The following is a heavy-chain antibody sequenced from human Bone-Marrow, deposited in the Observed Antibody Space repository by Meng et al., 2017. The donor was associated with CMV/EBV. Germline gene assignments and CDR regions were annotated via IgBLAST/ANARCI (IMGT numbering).Heavy chain of an antibody. Sequence: ASVKVSCKASGYTFTGYYMHWVRQAPGQGLEWMGWINPNSGGTNYAQKFQGRVTMTRDTSISTAYMELSRLRSDDPAVYYCERDAWYGGNASTWGQGTLVIVSS. CDR1: GYTFTGYY. CDR2: INPNSGGT. CDR3: ERDAWYGGNAST. V-gene: IGHV1-2*02. J-gene: IGHJ5*02. D-gene: IGHD4-23*01.